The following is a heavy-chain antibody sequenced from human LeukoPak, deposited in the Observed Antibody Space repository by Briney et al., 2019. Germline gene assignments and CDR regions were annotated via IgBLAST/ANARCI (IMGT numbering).Heavy chain of an antibody. CDR2: IYSSVST. D-gene: IGHD2-2*01. V-gene: IGHV3-53*01. CDR3: ARDQGRTGWLDSVDYFDY. Sequence: GGSVRLSCAASGFTVSGNYISWVRQAPGEGLGWVSVIYSSVSTYYADSVKGRFTISRHNSKNTLYLQMNSLRAEDTAVYYCARDQGRTGWLDSVDYFDYWGQGTLVSVSS. CDR1: GFTVSGNY. J-gene: IGHJ4*02.